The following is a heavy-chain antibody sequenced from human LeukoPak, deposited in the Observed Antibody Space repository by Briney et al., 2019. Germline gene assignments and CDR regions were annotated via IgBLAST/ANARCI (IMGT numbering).Heavy chain of an antibody. V-gene: IGHV4-59*01. CDR2: IYYSGST. CDR3: VRAPLSSTFDY. Sequence: SETLSLTCTVSGGSISSYYWSWIRQPPGKGLEWIGYIYYSGSTNYNPSLKSRVTISVDTSKNQFSLKLSSVTAADTAVYYCVRAPLSSTFDYWGRGTLVTVSS. D-gene: IGHD2-2*01. CDR1: GGSISSYY. J-gene: IGHJ4*02.